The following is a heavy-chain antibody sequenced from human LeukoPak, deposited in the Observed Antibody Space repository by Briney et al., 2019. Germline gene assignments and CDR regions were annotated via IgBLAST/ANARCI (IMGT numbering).Heavy chain of an antibody. CDR3: AKEYCSSTSCYTPFDY. V-gene: IGHV3-9*01. D-gene: IGHD2-2*02. CDR1: GFTFDDYA. Sequence: GGSLRLSCAASGFTFDDYAMHWVRQAPGKGLEWVSGISRNSGSIGYADSVKGRFTISRDNAKNSLYLQMNSLRAEDTALYYCAKEYCSSTSCYTPFDYWGQGTLVTVSS. J-gene: IGHJ4*02. CDR2: ISRNSGSI.